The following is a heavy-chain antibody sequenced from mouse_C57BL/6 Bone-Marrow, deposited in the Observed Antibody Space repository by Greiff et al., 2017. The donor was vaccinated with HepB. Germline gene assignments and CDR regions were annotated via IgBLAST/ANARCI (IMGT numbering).Heavy chain of an antibody. D-gene: IGHD2-5*01. CDR3: LRGYSNYVRYWYFDV. Sequence: EVQLVESGGGLVQPKGSLKLSCAASGFTFNTYAMHWVRQAPGKGLEWVARIRSKSSNYATYYAESVKDRFTISRDDSQSMLYLQMNNLTTEDTAMYYCLRGYSNYVRYWYFDVWGTGTTVTVSS. V-gene: IGHV10-3*01. CDR2: IRSKSSNYAT. J-gene: IGHJ1*03. CDR1: GFTFNTYA.